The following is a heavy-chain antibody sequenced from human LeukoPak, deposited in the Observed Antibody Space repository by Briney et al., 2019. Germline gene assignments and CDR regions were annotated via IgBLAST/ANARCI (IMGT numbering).Heavy chain of an antibody. J-gene: IGHJ4*02. CDR2: VSPYNGNT. V-gene: IGHV1-18*01. Sequence: ASVRVSCKTSGYTFTDYDITWVRQAPGQGLEWMGRVSPYNGNTYYSQRFQDRVTITKDTSTGTAYMDLRNLRADDTAMYYCARNGRVRRVVKDLFEYWGQGTLVAVSS. CDR3: ARNGRVRRVVKDLFEY. D-gene: IGHD3-10*01. CDR1: GYTFTDYD.